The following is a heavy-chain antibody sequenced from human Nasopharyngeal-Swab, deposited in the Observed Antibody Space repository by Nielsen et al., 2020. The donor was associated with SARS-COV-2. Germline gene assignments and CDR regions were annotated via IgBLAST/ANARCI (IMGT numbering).Heavy chain of an antibody. J-gene: IGHJ4*02. CDR1: GITSSDYY. Sequence: LKISCAASGITSSDYYSCWIRQAPGKGLEWVSYISSSSSYTNYADFVKGRFTISSENAKNSLYLQMNSLRAEDTAVYYCARGLEYSGSYYDYWGQGTLVTVSS. CDR2: ISSSSSYT. D-gene: IGHD1-26*01. V-gene: IGHV3-11*06. CDR3: ARGLEYSGSYYDY.